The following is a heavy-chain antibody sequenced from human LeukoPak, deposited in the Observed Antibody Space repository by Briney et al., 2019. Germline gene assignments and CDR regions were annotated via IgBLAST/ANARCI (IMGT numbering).Heavy chain of an antibody. D-gene: IGHD6-13*01. J-gene: IGHJ5*02. CDR2: IYYSGNT. Sequence: SETLSLTCTVSGGFISSSNSHWAWIRQPPGKGLEWVGTIYYSGNTYYKSSLKSRVTISVDTSKNQFSLKLSSVTAADTAVYYCARDFKAAAGTIWFDPWGQGTLVTVSS. CDR3: ARDFKAAAGTIWFDP. CDR1: GGFISSSNSH. V-gene: IGHV4-39*07.